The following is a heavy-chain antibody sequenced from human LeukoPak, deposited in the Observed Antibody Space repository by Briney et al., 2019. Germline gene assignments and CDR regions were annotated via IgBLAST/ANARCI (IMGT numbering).Heavy chain of an antibody. CDR3: ARGVVPAGYYYYYGMDV. J-gene: IGHJ6*02. CDR1: GYTFTSYD. CDR2: MNLNSGNT. V-gene: IGHV1-8*01. D-gene: IGHD2-2*01. Sequence: ASGKVSCKACGYTFTSYDINWVRQATGQGLEWMGWMNLNSGNTGYAQKFQGRVTMTRNTSISTAYMELSSLRSEDTAVYYCARGVVPAGYYYYYGMDVWGQGTTVTVSS.